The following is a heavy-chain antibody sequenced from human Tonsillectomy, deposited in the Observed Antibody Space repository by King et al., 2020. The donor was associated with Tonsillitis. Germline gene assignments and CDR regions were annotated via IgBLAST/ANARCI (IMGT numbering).Heavy chain of an antibody. CDR2: ISNDGSNK. CDR3: AKDRDWGYFDY. J-gene: IGHJ4*02. Sequence: VQLVESGGGVVQPGRSLRLSCAASGFTFSNYGMHWVRQAPGKGLEWVAVISNDGSNKYYADSVKGRFTISRDNSKNTLYLQMNSLRPEDTAVYYCAKDRDWGYFDYWGQGTLVTVSS. V-gene: IGHV3-30*18. D-gene: IGHD3/OR15-3a*01. CDR1: GFTFSNYG.